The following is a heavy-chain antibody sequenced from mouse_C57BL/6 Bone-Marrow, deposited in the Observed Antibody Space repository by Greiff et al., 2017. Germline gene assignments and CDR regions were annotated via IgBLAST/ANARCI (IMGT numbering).Heavy chain of an antibody. D-gene: IGHD1-1*01. J-gene: IGHJ2*01. CDR1: GYTFTSYW. Sequence: EVQLQQSGAELARPGASVKLSCKASGYTFTSYWMHWVKQRPGQGLEWIGAIYPGNSDTSYNQKFKGKAKLTAVTSASTAYMELSSLTNEDSAVYYCTRITTVVATDYFDYWGQGTTLTVSS. V-gene: IGHV1-5*01. CDR3: TRITTVVATDYFDY. CDR2: IYPGNSDT.